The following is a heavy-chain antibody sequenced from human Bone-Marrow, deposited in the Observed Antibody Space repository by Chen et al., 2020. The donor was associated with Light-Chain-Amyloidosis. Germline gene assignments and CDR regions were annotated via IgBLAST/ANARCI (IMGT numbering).Heavy chain of an antibody. J-gene: IGHJ4*02. D-gene: IGHD5-12*01. CDR3: ARRRDGYNFDY. Sequence: EVQLEQSGPEVKKPGESLKISCKGSGYTFPNYWIGWVRQMPGNGLEWMGVIYPDYSDARYSPSFEGQVTISADKSITTAYLQWRSLKASDTAMYYCARRRDGYNFDYWGQGTLVTVSS. CDR2: IYPDYSDA. CDR1: GYTFPNYW. V-gene: IGHV5-51*01.